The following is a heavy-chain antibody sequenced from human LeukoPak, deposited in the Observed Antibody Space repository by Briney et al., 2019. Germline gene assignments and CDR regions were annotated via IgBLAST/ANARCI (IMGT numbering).Heavy chain of an antibody. Sequence: PSETLSLTCAVYGGSFSGYYWSWIRQPPGKGLEWIGEINHSGSTNHNPSLKSRVTISVDTSKNQFSLKLSSVTAADTAVYYCARAYYYGSGSYYYYWGQGTLVTVSS. CDR1: GGSFSGYY. D-gene: IGHD3-10*01. CDR2: INHSGST. J-gene: IGHJ4*02. CDR3: ARAYYYGSGSYYYY. V-gene: IGHV4-34*01.